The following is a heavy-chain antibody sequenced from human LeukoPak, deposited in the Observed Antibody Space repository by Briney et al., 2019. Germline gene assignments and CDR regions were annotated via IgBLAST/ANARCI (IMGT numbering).Heavy chain of an antibody. V-gene: IGHV1-8*01. CDR2: MNPNSGST. CDR3: ARGPSGFKDYYMDV. CDR1: GYTFTSYD. J-gene: IGHJ6*03. Sequence: ASVKVSCKASGYTFTSYDINWVRQATGQGLEWMGWMNPNSGSTYYAQKFQGRVTMTRNTSISTAYMGLSSLRSEDTAVYYCARGPSGFKDYYMDVWGKGTTVTVSS. D-gene: IGHD1-26*01.